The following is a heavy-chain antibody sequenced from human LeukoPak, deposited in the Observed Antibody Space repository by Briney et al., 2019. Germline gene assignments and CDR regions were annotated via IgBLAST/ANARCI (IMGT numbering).Heavy chain of an antibody. Sequence: SETLSLTCGVSGVTISSYYWSWVRQPPGKGLEWLGYISYSGTTNYNPSLRSRVTISVDTSKNQFSLRLSSVTAADTAVYYCARTLVNIGNYIFDSWGQGTLVTVSS. J-gene: IGHJ4*02. V-gene: IGHV4-59*01. CDR3: ARTLVNIGNYIFDS. D-gene: IGHD2/OR15-2a*01. CDR1: GVTISSYY. CDR2: ISYSGTT.